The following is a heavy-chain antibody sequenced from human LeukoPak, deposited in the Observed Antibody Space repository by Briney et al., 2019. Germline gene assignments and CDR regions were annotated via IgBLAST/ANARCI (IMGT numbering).Heavy chain of an antibody. CDR2: IFYKENT. CDR3: ARQGQRRKPWYYFDY. CDR1: RGSISSGTYY. Sequence: SETLSLTCTVSRGSISSGTYYWNWIRHPPGGGLEWIGQIFYKENTNYNTSLESRVTMSVDTSKNEFSLKLKSVTAADTAVYYCARQGQRRKPWYYFDYWGQGALVTVSS. V-gene: IGHV4-61*01. J-gene: IGHJ4*02. D-gene: IGHD1-1*01.